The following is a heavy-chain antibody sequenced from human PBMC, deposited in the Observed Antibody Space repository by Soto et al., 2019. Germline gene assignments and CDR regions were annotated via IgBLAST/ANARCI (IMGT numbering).Heavy chain of an antibody. Sequence: LRLSCAASGFTFSSYEMNWVRQAPGKGLEWVSYISSSGSTIYYADSVKGRFTISRDNAKNSLYLQMNSLRAEDTAVYYCARGDYFRDYFDYWGQGTLVTVSS. CDR3: ARGDYFRDYFDY. CDR1: GFTFSSYE. V-gene: IGHV3-48*03. D-gene: IGHD3-10*01. J-gene: IGHJ4*02. CDR2: ISSSGSTI.